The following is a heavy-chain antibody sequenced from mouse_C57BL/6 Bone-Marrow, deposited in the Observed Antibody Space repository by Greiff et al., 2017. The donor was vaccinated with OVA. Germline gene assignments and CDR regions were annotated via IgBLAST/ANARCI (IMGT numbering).Heavy chain of an antibody. J-gene: IGHJ2*01. CDR1: GFNIKDDY. V-gene: IGHV14-4*01. CDR3: TSDGNFDY. Sequence: EVQLQQSGAELVRPGASVKLSCTASGFNIKDDYMHWVKQRPEQGLEWIGWIDPENGDTEYASKFQGKATITADTSSNTAYLQLSSLTSEDTAVYYSTSDGNFDYWGQGTTLTVSS. CDR2: IDPENGDT. D-gene: IGHD2-1*01.